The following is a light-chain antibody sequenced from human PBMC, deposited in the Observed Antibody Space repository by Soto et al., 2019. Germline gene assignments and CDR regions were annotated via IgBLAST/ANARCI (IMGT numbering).Light chain of an antibody. CDR3: QQYSSLWT. V-gene: IGKV3-20*01. Sequence: EIVLTQSPATLSLSPGDRATLSCRTSQSVSNNYLAWYQQKPGQAPRLLIYGASSRATGIPDRFSGSGSGTDFTLSISRLEPEDFAVYYCQQYSSLWTFGQGTKVDI. J-gene: IGKJ1*01. CDR2: GAS. CDR1: QSVSNNY.